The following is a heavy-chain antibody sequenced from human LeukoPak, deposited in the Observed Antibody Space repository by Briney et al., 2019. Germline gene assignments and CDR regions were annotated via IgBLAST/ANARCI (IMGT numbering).Heavy chain of an antibody. CDR3: ARSLGANTWVGNWFDP. CDR1: GGSMSSPNHD. D-gene: IGHD3-10*01. J-gene: IGHJ5*02. Sequence: SSESLSLTCSVSGGSMSSPNHDWAWIRQPPGQGLEWIGRIYYSGTTYYNLSLKSRVTLSVDTSQNQFSLKLSSATAADTAIYFCARSLGANTWVGNWFDPWGQGTLVTVSS. V-gene: IGHV4-39*01. CDR2: IYYSGTT.